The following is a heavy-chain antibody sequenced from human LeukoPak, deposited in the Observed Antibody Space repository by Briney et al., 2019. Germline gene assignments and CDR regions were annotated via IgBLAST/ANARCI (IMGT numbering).Heavy chain of an antibody. V-gene: IGHV1-46*01. Sequence: GASVKVSCKASGYTFTNYYMHWVRQAPGQGLEWMGIINPSGGSTSYAQKFQGRVTMTRDTSISTAYMDLSSLRSDDTAVYYCARDSTWENDYWGQGTLVTVSS. CDR3: ARDSTWENDY. CDR2: INPSGGST. CDR1: GYTFTNYY. J-gene: IGHJ4*02. D-gene: IGHD1-26*01.